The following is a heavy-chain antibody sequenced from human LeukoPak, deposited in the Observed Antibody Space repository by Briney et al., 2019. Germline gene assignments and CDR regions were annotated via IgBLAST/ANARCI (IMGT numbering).Heavy chain of an antibody. J-gene: IGHJ4*02. V-gene: IGHV3-48*03. CDR3: ARDLVQLWSKDF. Sequence: GSPRLSCAASGFTFSNYEFNWVRQAPGKGLEWVSYISSSGRNIYYADSVKGRFTISRDNAKNSLYLQMNSLRAEDTAVYYCARDLVQLWSKDFWGQGTLVTVSS. CDR2: ISSSGRNI. CDR1: GFTFSNYE. D-gene: IGHD5-18*01.